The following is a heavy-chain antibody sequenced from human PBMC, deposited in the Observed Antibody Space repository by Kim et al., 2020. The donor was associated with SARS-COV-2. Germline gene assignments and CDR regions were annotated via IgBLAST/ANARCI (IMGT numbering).Heavy chain of an antibody. CDR1: GFTFSSYS. Sequence: GGSLRLSCAASGFTFSSYSMNWVRQAPGKGLEWVSSMSSSSSYIYYADSLKGRFTISRDNAKNILYLQMNSLRAGDTAVYYCAEHRDHSSGWYSGGYWGQGTLVTVSS. CDR2: MSSSSSYI. V-gene: IGHV3-21*01. CDR3: AEHRDHSSGWYSGGY. J-gene: IGHJ4*02. D-gene: IGHD6-19*01.